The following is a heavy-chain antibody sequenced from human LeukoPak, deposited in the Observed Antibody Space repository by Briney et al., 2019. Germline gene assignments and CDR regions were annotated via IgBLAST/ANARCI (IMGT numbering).Heavy chain of an antibody. CDR1: GYTFTSYY. V-gene: IGHV1-46*01. CDR3: ARDALTVTLDYYYYMDV. Sequence: ASVKVSCKASGYTFTSYYMHWVRQAPGQGLEWMGIINPSGGSTSYAQKFQGRVTMTRDMSTSTVYMELSSLRSEDTAVYYCARDALTVTLDYYYYMDVWGKGTTVTVSS. D-gene: IGHD4-17*01. J-gene: IGHJ6*03. CDR2: INPSGGST.